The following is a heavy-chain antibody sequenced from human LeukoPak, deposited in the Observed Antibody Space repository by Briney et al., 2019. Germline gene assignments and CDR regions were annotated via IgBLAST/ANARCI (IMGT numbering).Heavy chain of an antibody. CDR1: GGSFSGYY. D-gene: IGHD5-18*01. CDR3: ARGFRIQLWSRSSALDY. CDR2: INHSGST. J-gene: IGHJ4*02. Sequence: TSETLSLTCAVYGGSFSGYYWSWIRQPPGKGLEWIGEINHSGSTNYNPSLKSRVTTSVDTSKNQFSLKLSSVTAADTAVYYCARGFRIQLWSRSSALDYWGQGTLVTVSS. V-gene: IGHV4-34*01.